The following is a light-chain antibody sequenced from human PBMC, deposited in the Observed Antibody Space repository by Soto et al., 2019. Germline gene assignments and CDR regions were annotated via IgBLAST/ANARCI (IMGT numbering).Light chain of an antibody. V-gene: IGKV1-27*01. Sequence: DIQMTQSPSSLSASVGDRVTITCRASQGISTYLAWYQQKPGKVPQLLIYSASVLQSGVPSRFSGSGSETDFTLTISSLQPEDVATYYCQKYNSALWTFGQGTKVEIK. CDR2: SAS. CDR1: QGISTY. CDR3: QKYNSALWT. J-gene: IGKJ1*01.